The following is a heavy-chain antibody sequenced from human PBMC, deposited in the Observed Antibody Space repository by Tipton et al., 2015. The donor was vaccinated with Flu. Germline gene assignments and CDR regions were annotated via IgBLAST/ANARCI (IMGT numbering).Heavy chain of an antibody. J-gene: IGHJ2*01. Sequence: TLSLTCTVSGGSISSGGYYWSWIRQHPGKGLEWIGYIYYSGSTYYNPSLKSRVTISVDTSKNQFSLKLSSVTAADTAVYYCARGLTYCGGDCYEYWYFDLWGRGTLVTVSS. CDR2: IYYSGST. D-gene: IGHD2-21*02. CDR1: GGSISSGGYY. V-gene: IGHV4-31*02. CDR3: ARGLTYCGGDCYEYWYFDL.